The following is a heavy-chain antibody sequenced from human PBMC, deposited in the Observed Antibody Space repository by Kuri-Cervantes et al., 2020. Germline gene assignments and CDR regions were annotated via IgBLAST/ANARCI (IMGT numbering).Heavy chain of an antibody. CDR1: GFTFSNFG. CDR3: TNPGGFGPPSDY. V-gene: IGHV3-23*01. Sequence: GGSLRLSCAAPGFTFSNFGMSWVRQAPGKGLEWVASIRASGDGTFYADSVKGRFTISRDNSKNTMYLHMNSLRAEDTAVYYCTNPGGFGPPSDYWGQGTLVTVSS. CDR2: IRASGDGT. D-gene: IGHD3-16*01. J-gene: IGHJ4*02.